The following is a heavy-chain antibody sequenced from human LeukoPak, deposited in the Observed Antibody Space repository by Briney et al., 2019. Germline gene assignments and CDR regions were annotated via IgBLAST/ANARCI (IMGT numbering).Heavy chain of an antibody. CDR2: IYYSGST. J-gene: IGHJ4*02. D-gene: IGHD3-22*01. Sequence: SETLSLTCTVSGGSISSSSYYWGWIRQPPGKGLEWIGSIYYSGSTYYNPSLKSRVTISVDTSKNQFSLKLSSVTAADTAVYYCARESSLHYYDNSGYYPNYFDYWGQGTLVTVSS. CDR1: GGSISSSSYY. CDR3: ARESSLHYYDNSGYYPNYFDY. V-gene: IGHV4-39*07.